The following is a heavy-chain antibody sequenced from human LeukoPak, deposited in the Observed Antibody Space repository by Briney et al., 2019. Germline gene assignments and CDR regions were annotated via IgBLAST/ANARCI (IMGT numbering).Heavy chain of an antibody. CDR3: ARDLGQYYDTSDNWFDP. CDR2: IRSTANGYAT. CDR1: GFTFGNAW. Sequence: GGSLRLSCAASGFTFGNAWMSWVRQAPGKGLEWVGRIRSTANGYATAYAASVKGRFTISRDDSKNTAYLQMNSLRAEDTAVYYCARDLGQYYDTSDNWFDPWGQGTLVTVSS. J-gene: IGHJ5*02. V-gene: IGHV3-73*01. D-gene: IGHD3-22*01.